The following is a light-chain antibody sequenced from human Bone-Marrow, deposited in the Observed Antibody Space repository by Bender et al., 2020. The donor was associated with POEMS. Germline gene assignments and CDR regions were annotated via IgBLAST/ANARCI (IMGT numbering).Light chain of an antibody. Sequence: SYELTQPPSVSVSPGQTASITCSGDKLGDKYACWYQQKPGQSPVLVIYQDSKRPAGIPERFSGSNSGNTATLTISGTQAMDEADDYCQAWDSSTHVVFSGGTKLTVL. CDR3: QAWDSSTHVV. V-gene: IGLV3-1*01. CDR2: QDS. CDR1: KLGDKY. J-gene: IGLJ2*01.